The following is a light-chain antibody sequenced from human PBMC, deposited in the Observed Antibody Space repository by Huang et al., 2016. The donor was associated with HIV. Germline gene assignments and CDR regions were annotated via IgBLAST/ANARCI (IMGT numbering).Light chain of an antibody. CDR2: GAS. CDR1: QSANSN. CDR3: QQYNDWPPDPT. J-gene: IGKJ2*01. Sequence: EIVMTQSPATLSASPGETVTLACRASQSANSNLAWRQQKPGQAPRLLIYGASSRAPGVPVRFSGRGSETDFNLTISSLQSEDFAFYYCQQYNDWPPDPTFGQGTKLDTK. V-gene: IGKV3D-15*01.